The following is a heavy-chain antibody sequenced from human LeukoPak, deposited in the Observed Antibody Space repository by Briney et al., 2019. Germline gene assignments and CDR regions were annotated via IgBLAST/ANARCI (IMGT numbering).Heavy chain of an antibody. Sequence: ASVKVSCKASGYTFTSYYMHWVRQAPGQGLEWMGIINPSGGSTSYAQKFQGRVTITADESTSTAYMELSSLRSEDTAVYYCARDPGYYDSSGYSSGNIWGQGTMVTVSS. CDR2: INPSGGST. J-gene: IGHJ3*02. CDR3: ARDPGYYDSSGYSSGNI. V-gene: IGHV1-46*01. D-gene: IGHD3-22*01. CDR1: GYTFTSYY.